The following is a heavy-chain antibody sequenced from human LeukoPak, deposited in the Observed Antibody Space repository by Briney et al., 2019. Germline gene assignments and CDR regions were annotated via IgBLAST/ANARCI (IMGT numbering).Heavy chain of an antibody. D-gene: IGHD1-26*01. J-gene: IGHJ3*02. V-gene: IGHV1-18*01. Sequence: EASVKVSCTASGYTFTSYGISWVRQAPGQGLEWMGWVSAYNGNTNYAQKLQGRVTMTTDTSTSTAYMEVRSLRSDDTAVYYCAAWGLLLGGAFDIWGQGTMVTVSS. CDR1: GYTFTSYG. CDR2: VSAYNGNT. CDR3: AAWGLLLGGAFDI.